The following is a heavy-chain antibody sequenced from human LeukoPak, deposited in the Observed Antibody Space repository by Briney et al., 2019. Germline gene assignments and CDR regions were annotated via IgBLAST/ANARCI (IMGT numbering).Heavy chain of an antibody. D-gene: IGHD1-26*01. J-gene: IGHJ6*03. CDR2: IHYSGST. Sequence: SETLSLICTVSGGSISSSSYYWGWIRPPPGKGLEWIGSIHYSGSTYYNPSLKSRVTISVDTSKNQFSLKLSSVTAADTAVYYCARHAFSIVGATTGGYYYYYMDVWGKGTTVTVS. V-gene: IGHV4-39*01. CDR3: ARHAFSIVGATTGGYYYYYMDV. CDR1: GGSISSSSYY.